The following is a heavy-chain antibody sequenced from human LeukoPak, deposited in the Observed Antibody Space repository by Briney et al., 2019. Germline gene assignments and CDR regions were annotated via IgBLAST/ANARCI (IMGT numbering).Heavy chain of an antibody. Sequence: PLETLSLTCTVSGGSISSYYWSWIRQPPGKGLEWIGYIYYSGSTNYNPSLKSRVTISVDTSKNQFSLKLSSVTAADTAVYYCARETPAAGFLDYWGQGTLVTVSS. D-gene: IGHD6-13*01. CDR1: GGSISSYY. CDR2: IYYSGST. V-gene: IGHV4-59*01. J-gene: IGHJ4*02. CDR3: ARETPAAGFLDY.